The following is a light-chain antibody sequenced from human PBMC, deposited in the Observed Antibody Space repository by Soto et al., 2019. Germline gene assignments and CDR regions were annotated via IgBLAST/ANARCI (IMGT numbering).Light chain of an antibody. CDR3: QQYCSSPIT. CDR2: GAS. V-gene: IGKV3-20*01. CDR1: QSVSSSF. J-gene: IGKJ5*01. Sequence: EIVLTQSPGTLSLSPGERATLSCRSSQSVSSSFLAWYQQKHAQAPRLLIYGASSRATGIPDRFSGSGSGTDFTLTISSLEPEDFAVYYCQQYCSSPITFGQGTRLDIK.